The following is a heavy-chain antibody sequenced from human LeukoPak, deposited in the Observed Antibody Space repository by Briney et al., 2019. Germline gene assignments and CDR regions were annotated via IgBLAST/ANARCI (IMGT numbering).Heavy chain of an antibody. CDR3: ARAVVVVPAAIFRNWSDP. CDR1: GYTFTGYY. Sequence: GASVKVSCKASGYTFTGYYMHWVRQAPGQGLEWMGWINPNSGGTTYAQKFQGRVTITRDTSLSTAYMERSRLRSDDTAVYYCARAVVVVPAAIFRNWSDPWGQGTLVTASS. CDR2: INPNSGGT. D-gene: IGHD2-2*01. V-gene: IGHV1-2*02. J-gene: IGHJ5*02.